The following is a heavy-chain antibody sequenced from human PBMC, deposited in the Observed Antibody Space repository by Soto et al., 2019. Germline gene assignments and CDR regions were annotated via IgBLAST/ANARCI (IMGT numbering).Heavy chain of an antibody. D-gene: IGHD3-9*01. CDR1: GFTFTNYW. Sequence: EEQLVESGGALVQPGGSLILSCAASGFTFTNYWMNWVRQAPGKGLEWVANINQDGSEKNYVDSRRGRFTISRDNAENSLFLQMSSLRVEDTAVYYCARSTGSYASGLGYWGRGTLVTVSS. CDR2: INQDGSEK. J-gene: IGHJ4*02. CDR3: ARSTGSYASGLGY. V-gene: IGHV3-7*01.